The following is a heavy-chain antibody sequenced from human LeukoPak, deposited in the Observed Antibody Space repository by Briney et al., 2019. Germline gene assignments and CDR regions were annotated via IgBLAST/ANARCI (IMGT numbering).Heavy chain of an antibody. V-gene: IGHV4-59*01. CDR3: ARDRFSYGDANWFDP. Sequence: PSETLFLTCTVPGGSISSYYWSWIRQSPGKGLEWIRYIYYSGSTNYNTSLKSRVTISVDTSKNQFSLKLSSVTAADTAVYYCARDRFSYGDANWFDPWGQGTLVTVSS. J-gene: IGHJ5*02. CDR2: IYYSGST. D-gene: IGHD5-18*01. CDR1: GGSISSYY.